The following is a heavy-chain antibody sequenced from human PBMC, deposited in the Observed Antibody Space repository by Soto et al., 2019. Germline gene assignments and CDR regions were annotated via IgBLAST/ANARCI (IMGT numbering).Heavy chain of an antibody. Sequence: SETLSLTCTVSGGSISSYYWSWIRQPPGKGLEWIGYIYYSGSTNYNPSLKSRVTISVDTSKNQFSLKLSSVTAADTAVYYCARHADYYDFWSGNPHGAFDIWGQGTMVTVS. V-gene: IGHV4-59*08. CDR1: GGSISSYY. CDR2: IYYSGST. D-gene: IGHD3-3*01. J-gene: IGHJ3*02. CDR3: ARHADYYDFWSGNPHGAFDI.